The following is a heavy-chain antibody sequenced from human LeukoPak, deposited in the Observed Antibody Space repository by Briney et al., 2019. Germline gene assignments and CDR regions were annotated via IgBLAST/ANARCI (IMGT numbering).Heavy chain of an antibody. CDR3: AAKDYFDY. CDR2: MSGSSGST. CDR1: GFTFSTYA. J-gene: IGHJ4*02. V-gene: IGHV3-23*01. Sequence: PGESLRLSCTASGFTFSTYAMTWVRQAPGQGLECVSTMSGSSGSTYYADSVKGRFTISRDNSKNTLYLQMNSLRAEDTAVYYCAAKDYFDYWGQGTLVTVSS.